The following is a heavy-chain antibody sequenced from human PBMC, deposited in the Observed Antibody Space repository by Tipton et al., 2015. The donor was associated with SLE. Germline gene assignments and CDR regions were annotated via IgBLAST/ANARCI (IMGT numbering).Heavy chain of an antibody. Sequence: TLSLTCAVSGGSISSGYWWSWVRQPPGKGLEWIGEIERTGRTNYNPSLKSRVTISVDTSKNQFSLSLNSVTAADTAVYYYARENETSSLWGQGTLVTVSS. D-gene: IGHD6-6*01. J-gene: IGHJ4*02. CDR3: ARENETSSL. CDR2: IERTGRT. V-gene: IGHV4-4*02. CDR1: GGSISSGYW.